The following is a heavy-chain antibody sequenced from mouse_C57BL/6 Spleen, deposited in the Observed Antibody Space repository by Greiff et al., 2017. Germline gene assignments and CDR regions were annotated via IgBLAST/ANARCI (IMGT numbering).Heavy chain of an antibody. J-gene: IGHJ3*01. CDR2: FYPGSGSI. Sequence: QVQLQQSGAELVKPGASVKLSCKASGYTFTEYTIHWVKQRPGQGLEWIGWFYPGSGSIKYNEKFKDKATLTADKSSSSVYMGLSRLTSEDSAVYFCARHGVYYGNYIGFFAYWGQGTLVTVSA. V-gene: IGHV1-62-2*01. CDR1: GYTFTEYT. CDR3: ARHGVYYGNYIGFFAY. D-gene: IGHD2-1*01.